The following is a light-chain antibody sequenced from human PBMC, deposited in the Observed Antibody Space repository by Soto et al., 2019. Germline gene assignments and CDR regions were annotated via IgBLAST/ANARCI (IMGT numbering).Light chain of an antibody. Sequence: QSALTQPASVSGSPGQSITISCTGTSSDVGGYNYVSWYQQHPGKAPKLMIYDVTNRPSGVSNRFSGSKSGNTAYLTISGLPAEDEGDYYCSSYTSSSTPLVFGGGTQLTVL. V-gene: IGLV2-14*01. CDR1: SSDVGGYNY. CDR2: DVT. J-gene: IGLJ3*02. CDR3: SSYTSSSTPLV.